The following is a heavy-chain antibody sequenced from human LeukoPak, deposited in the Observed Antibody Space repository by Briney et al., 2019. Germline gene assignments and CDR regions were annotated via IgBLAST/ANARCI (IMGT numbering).Heavy chain of an antibody. J-gene: IGHJ4*02. D-gene: IGHD3-9*01. CDR2: IIPIFGTA. V-gene: IGHV1-69*13. CDR3: ARGYFEPDY. Sequence: SVKVSCKSSGGTFSSYAISWVRQAPGQGLEWMGVIIPIFGTANYAQKFQGRVAITAYESTSTANMELSSLRSEDTAVYYGARGYFEPDYWGQGTLVTVSS. CDR1: GGTFSSYA.